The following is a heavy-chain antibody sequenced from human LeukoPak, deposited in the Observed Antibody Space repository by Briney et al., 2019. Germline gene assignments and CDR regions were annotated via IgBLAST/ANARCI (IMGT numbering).Heavy chain of an antibody. CDR1: GFTFSSYS. CDR2: ISSSSSTI. CDR3: ARDSLLLWFGESMYDAFDI. V-gene: IGHV3-48*02. J-gene: IGHJ3*02. D-gene: IGHD3-10*01. Sequence: GGSLRLSCAASGFTFSSYSMNWVRQAPGKGLEWVSYISSSSSTIYYADSVKGRFTISRDNAKNSLYLQMNSLRDEDTAVYYCARDSLLLWFGESMYDAFDIWGQGTMVTVSS.